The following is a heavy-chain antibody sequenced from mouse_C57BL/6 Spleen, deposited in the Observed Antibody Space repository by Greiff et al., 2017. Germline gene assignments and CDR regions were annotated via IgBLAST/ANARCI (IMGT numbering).Heavy chain of an antibody. CDR1: GYTFTSYW. V-gene: IGHV1-52*01. Sequence: VKLQQPGAELVRPGSSVKLSCKASGYTFTSYWMHWVKQRPIQGLEWIGNIDPSDSETHYNQKFKDKATLTVDKSSSTAYMQLSSLTSEDSAVYYCARGDYDVPYAMDYWGQGTSVTVSS. CDR2: IDPSDSET. CDR3: ARGDYDVPYAMDY. J-gene: IGHJ4*01. D-gene: IGHD2-4*01.